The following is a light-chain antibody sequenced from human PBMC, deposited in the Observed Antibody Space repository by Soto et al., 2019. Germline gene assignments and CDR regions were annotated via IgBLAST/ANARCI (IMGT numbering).Light chain of an antibody. CDR1: QSVSSN. V-gene: IGKV3-15*01. J-gene: IGKJ2*01. CDR3: QQYNNWPMYT. Sequence: EMVMTQSRATLSVSPGERATLSCRASQSVSSNLAWYQQKPGQAPRLLIYGASTRATGIPARFSGSGSGTEFTLTISSLQSEDFAVYYCQQYNNWPMYTFGQGTKVDIK. CDR2: GAS.